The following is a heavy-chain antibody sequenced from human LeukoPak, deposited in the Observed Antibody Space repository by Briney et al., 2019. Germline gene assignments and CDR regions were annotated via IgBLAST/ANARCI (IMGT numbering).Heavy chain of an antibody. J-gene: IGHJ5*02. CDR3: ARVPRLYYYGSGRRYNWFDP. V-gene: IGHV4-34*01. CDR1: GGSFSGYY. CDR2: INHSGST. D-gene: IGHD3-10*01. Sequence: SETLSLTCAVCGGSFSGYYWSWIRQPPGKGLEWIGEINHSGSTNYNPSLKSRVTISVDTSKNQFSLKLSSVTAADTAVYYCARVPRLYYYGSGRRYNWFDPWGQGTLVTVSS.